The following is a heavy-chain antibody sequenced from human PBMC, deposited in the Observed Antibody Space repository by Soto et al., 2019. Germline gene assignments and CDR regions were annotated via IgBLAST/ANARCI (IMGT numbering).Heavy chain of an antibody. Sequence: PSQTRSLTRAIVGASVSSNSAAWNWIRQSPSRGLEWLGRTYYRSKWYNEYAVSVKSRITINPDTSMNQFSLQRNSVTLEDTAVYYCARDLKSIAVAGPYYYYGMDVWGQGTTVTVSS. J-gene: IGHJ6*02. V-gene: IGHV6-1*01. CDR2: TYYRSKWYN. D-gene: IGHD6-19*01. CDR3: ARDLKSIAVAGPYYYYGMDV. CDR1: GASVSSNSAA.